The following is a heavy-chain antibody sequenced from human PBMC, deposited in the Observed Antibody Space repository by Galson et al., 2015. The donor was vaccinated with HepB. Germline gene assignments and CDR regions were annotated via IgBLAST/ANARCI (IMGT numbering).Heavy chain of an antibody. Sequence: SVKVSCKASGGTFSSYAISWVRQAPGQGLEWMGGIIPIFGTANYAQKFQGRVTITADKSTSTAYMELSSLRSEDTAVYYCAREGHRKWIQGAFDIWGQGTMVTVSS. CDR3: AREGHRKWIQGAFDI. J-gene: IGHJ3*02. V-gene: IGHV1-69*06. CDR2: IIPIFGTA. CDR1: GGTFSSYA. D-gene: IGHD5-18*01.